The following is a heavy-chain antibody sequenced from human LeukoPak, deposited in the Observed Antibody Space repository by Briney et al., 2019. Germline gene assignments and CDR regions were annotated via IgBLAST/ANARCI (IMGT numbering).Heavy chain of an antibody. CDR2: ISGSDGST. Sequence: PGGSLRLSCAASGFTFSSQAMSWVRQAPGKGLEWVSSISGSDGSTNYADSVKGRFTISRDNSKNTLYLQMSSLRAEDTAVYYCAKLIAVAGTDDYWGQGTLVTVSS. CDR3: AKLIAVAGTDDY. J-gene: IGHJ4*02. CDR1: GFTFSSQA. V-gene: IGHV3-23*01. D-gene: IGHD6-19*01.